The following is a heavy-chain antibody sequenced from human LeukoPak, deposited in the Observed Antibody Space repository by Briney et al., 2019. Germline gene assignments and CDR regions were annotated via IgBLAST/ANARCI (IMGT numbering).Heavy chain of an antibody. CDR1: GYTLTELS. CDR2: FDPEDGET. V-gene: IGHV1-24*01. Sequence: GASVKVSCKVSGYTLTELSMHWVRQAPGKGLEWMGGFDPEDGETIYAQKFQGRVTMTEDTSTDTAYMELSSLRSEDTAVYYCATAEVLTAMIVVAPNYWGQGTLVTVSS. D-gene: IGHD3-22*01. CDR3: ATAEVLTAMIVVAPNY. J-gene: IGHJ4*02.